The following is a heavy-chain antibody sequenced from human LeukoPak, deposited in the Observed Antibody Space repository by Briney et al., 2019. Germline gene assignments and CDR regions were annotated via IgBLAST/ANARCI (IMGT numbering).Heavy chain of an antibody. J-gene: IGHJ5*02. D-gene: IGHD2-2*01. Sequence: GGSLRLSCAASGFTFSSYGMHWVRQAPGKGLEWVAFIRYDGSNKYYADSVKGRFTISRDNSKNTLYLQMNSLRAEDTAVYYCAKGGYIVVNWFDPWGQGTLVTVSS. CDR1: GFTFSSYG. CDR2: IRYDGSNK. V-gene: IGHV3-30*02. CDR3: AKGGYIVVNWFDP.